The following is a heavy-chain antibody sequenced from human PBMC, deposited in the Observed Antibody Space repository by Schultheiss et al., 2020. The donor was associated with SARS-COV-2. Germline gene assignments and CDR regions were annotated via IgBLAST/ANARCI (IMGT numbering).Heavy chain of an antibody. CDR3: TRHSGSYSN. CDR2: IYPGDSDT. CDR1: GYSFTSYW. V-gene: IGHV5-51*01. J-gene: IGHJ4*02. Sequence: GESLKISCKGSGYSFTSYWIGWVRQMPGKGLEWMGIIYPGDSDTRYSPSYQGQVTMSADRSSRTAYLQWSSLKASDTAMYYCTRHSGSYSNWGQGTLVTVSS. D-gene: IGHD1-26*01.